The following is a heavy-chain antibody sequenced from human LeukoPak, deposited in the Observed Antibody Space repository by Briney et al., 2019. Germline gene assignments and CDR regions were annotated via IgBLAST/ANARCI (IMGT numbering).Heavy chain of an antibody. J-gene: IGHJ4*02. CDR2: IRYDGSEK. V-gene: IGHV3-7*03. CDR3: ARRNLFDY. Sequence: GGSLRLSCAASGFTFSSYSMNWVRQAPGKGLECVASIRYDGSEKYYVDSVKGRFTISWDNAKNSLSLQMNSLRAEDTATYYCARRNLFDYWGQGTLVTVSS. CDR1: GFTFSSYS.